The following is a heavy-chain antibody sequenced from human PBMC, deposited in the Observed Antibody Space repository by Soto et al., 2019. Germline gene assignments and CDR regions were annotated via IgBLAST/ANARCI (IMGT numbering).Heavy chain of an antibody. D-gene: IGHD6-13*01. CDR1: GFTFSSYA. J-gene: IGHJ5*02. V-gene: IGHV3-23*01. CDR3: AKVIAAGGTGYWVDP. CDR2: ISGSGGST. Sequence: EVQLLESGGGLVQPGGSLRLSCAASGFTFSSYAMSWVRQAPGKGLEWVSAISGSGGSTYYADSVKGRFTISRDNSKNTLYLQMNSLRAEDTAGYYCAKVIAAGGTGYWVDPWGQGTLVTVSS.